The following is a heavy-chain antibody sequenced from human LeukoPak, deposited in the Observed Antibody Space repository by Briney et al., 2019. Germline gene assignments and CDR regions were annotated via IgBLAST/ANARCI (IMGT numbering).Heavy chain of an antibody. Sequence: GGSLRLSCTASGFTVGDYAMNWVRQAPGKGLEWVGFIRNKAYGETTEFAASVRGRFTISRDDSNSIACLQMDSLKIEDTAVYYCTRAPFPSLAEHYFDYWAQGILVTVSS. CDR1: GFTVGDYA. V-gene: IGHV3-49*04. CDR3: TRAPFPSLAEHYFDY. CDR2: IRNKAYGETT. J-gene: IGHJ4*02. D-gene: IGHD1-14*01.